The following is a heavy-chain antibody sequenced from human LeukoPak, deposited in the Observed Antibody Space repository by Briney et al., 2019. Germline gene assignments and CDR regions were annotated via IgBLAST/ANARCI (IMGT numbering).Heavy chain of an antibody. V-gene: IGHV3-11*06. D-gene: IGHD3-16*01. Sequence: PGGSLRLSCAASGFTFSDYYMSWIRQAPGKGLEWVSYVSGTSSFTSCADSVRGRFTISRDNAKNSLYLQMNSLRAEDTAVYYCVRLHDSRPSSWGQGALVTVSS. J-gene: IGHJ5*02. CDR2: VSGTSSFT. CDR3: VRLHDSRPSS. CDR1: GFTFSDYY.